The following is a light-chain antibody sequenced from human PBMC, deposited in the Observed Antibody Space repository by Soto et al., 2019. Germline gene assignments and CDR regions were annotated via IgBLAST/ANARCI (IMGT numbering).Light chain of an antibody. CDR1: SSNIGAGYD. CDR3: SSYTSSSTVV. CDR2: GNT. V-gene: IGLV1-40*01. Sequence: QSVLTQAPSVSGAPGQRVTISCTGSSSNIGAGYDVHWYQQLPGTAPRLLIYGNTKRPSGVPDRFSGSKSATSASLAITGLQAEDEADYYCSSYTSSSTVVFGGGTKLTVL. J-gene: IGLJ2*01.